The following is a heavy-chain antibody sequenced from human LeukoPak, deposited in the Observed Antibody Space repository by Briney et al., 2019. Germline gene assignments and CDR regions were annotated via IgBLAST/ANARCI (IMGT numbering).Heavy chain of an antibody. CDR2: ISSRSDYT. CDR1: GFTFSIYA. V-gene: IGHV3-23*01. D-gene: IGHD3-22*01. CDR3: AKDRPNYYESNGHYYRRDGDY. J-gene: IGHJ4*02. Sequence: PGGSLRLSCAASGFTFSIYAMSWVRQAPGKGLEWVSSISSRSDYTYYEDSVKGRFPISRDNSQNTLYLQMNSLRAEDTAIYYCAKDRPNYYESNGHYYRRDGDYWGQGTLVTVSS.